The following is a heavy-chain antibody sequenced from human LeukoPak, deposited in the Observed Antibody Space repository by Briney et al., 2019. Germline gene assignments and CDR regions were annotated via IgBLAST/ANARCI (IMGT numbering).Heavy chain of an antibody. CDR2: VFYNGAT. V-gene: IGHV4-39*07. Sequence: PSETLSLTCIVSGGSISSSIYYWAWVRQPPGKGLEWIGTVFYNGATQYSPSLRSRVTISIDTSTNQFSLKLTSVTAADTAVYYCARAKYYYDSSGYQPDAFDIWGQGTMVTVSS. D-gene: IGHD3-22*01. CDR1: GGSISSSIYY. J-gene: IGHJ3*02. CDR3: ARAKYYYDSSGYQPDAFDI.